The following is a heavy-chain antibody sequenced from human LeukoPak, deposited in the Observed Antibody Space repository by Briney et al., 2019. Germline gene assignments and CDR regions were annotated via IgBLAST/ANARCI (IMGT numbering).Heavy chain of an antibody. V-gene: IGHV3-21*01. D-gene: IGHD2-2*01. Sequence: GGSLRLSCAASGIIVSNNYMSWVRQAPGKGLEWVSSISSSSSYIYYADSVKGRFTISRDNAKNSLYLQMNSLRAEDTAVYYCARVGRCSSTSCYYNDAFDIWGQGTMVTVSS. CDR1: GIIVSNNY. CDR2: ISSSSSYI. J-gene: IGHJ3*02. CDR3: ARVGRCSSTSCYYNDAFDI.